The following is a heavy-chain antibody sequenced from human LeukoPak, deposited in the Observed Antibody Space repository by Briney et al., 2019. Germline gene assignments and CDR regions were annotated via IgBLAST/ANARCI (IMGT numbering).Heavy chain of an antibody. V-gene: IGHV3-21*01. J-gene: IGHJ4*02. Sequence: GGSLRLSCATSGFTFSSYSMNWVRQAPGKGLEWVSSISSSGSYIFYADSVMGRFTISRDNAMNSVYLQMNSLRAEDTAVYYCARGPPRACRTDYWGQGTLVTVSS. CDR1: GFTFSSYS. CDR2: ISSSGSYI. D-gene: IGHD2-15*01. CDR3: ARGPPRACRTDY.